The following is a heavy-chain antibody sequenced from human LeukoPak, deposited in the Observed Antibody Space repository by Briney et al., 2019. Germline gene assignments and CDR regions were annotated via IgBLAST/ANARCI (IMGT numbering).Heavy chain of an antibody. D-gene: IGHD3-22*01. V-gene: IGHV1-69*04. J-gene: IGHJ4*02. Sequence: SVKVSCKASGGTFSSYAISWVRQAPGQGLEWMGRTIPILGIANYAQKFQGRVTITADKSTSTAYMELSSLRSEDTAVYYCARVPDQYYYDSSGLDYWGQGTLVTVSS. CDR3: ARVPDQYYYDSSGLDY. CDR1: GGTFSSYA. CDR2: TIPILGIA.